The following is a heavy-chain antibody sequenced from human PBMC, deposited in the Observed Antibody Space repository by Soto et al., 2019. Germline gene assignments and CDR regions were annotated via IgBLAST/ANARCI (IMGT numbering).Heavy chain of an antibody. D-gene: IGHD2-8*02. V-gene: IGHV3-7*01. CDR1: GFTFSSYW. J-gene: IGHJ5*02. Sequence: GGSLRLSCAASGFTFSSYWMSWVRQAPGKGLEWVANIKQDGSEKYYVDSVKGRFTISRDNAKNSLYLQMNSLRVEDTAVYYCARKVVVYASNWFDPWGQGTLVTVSS. CDR2: IKQDGSEK. CDR3: ARKVVVYASNWFDP.